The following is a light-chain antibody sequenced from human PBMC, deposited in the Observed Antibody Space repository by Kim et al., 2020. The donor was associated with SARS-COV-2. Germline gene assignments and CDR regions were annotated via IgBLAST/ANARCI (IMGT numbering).Light chain of an antibody. CDR2: WAS. J-gene: IGKJ1*01. V-gene: IGKV4-1*01. Sequence: DIEMTQSPDSLAVSLGERATIYCRSGQSVLYTSSKKNYLSWYQRKAGQPPKLLISWASTRESGVPDRFIGSGSGTEFTLTINSLQAEDVAIYYCQQYYSTPRTFGQGTKVDIK. CDR1: QSVLYTSSKKNY. CDR3: QQYYSTPRT.